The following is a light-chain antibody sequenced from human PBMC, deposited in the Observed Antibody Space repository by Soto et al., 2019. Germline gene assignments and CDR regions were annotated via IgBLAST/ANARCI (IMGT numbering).Light chain of an antibody. J-gene: IGKJ1*01. CDR1: QSISNNY. V-gene: IGKV3-20*01. CDR3: QQHGSSPWT. Sequence: EIVLTQSPGTVSLSPGERATLSCRASQSISNNYLTWYQQKPGQAPRLLIYRVYNRATGIPDRFSGSGSGTDFTLTISRLEPEDLAVYFCQQHGSSPWTFGQGTKVEI. CDR2: RVY.